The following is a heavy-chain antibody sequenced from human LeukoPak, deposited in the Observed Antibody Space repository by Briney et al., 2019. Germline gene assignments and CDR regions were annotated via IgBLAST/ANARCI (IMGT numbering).Heavy chain of an antibody. CDR2: ISYDGSNK. CDR3: AKEFHGGNAGTFGFDY. V-gene: IGHV3-30-3*01. Sequence: GGSLRLSCAASGFTFSSYAMHWVRQAPGKGLEWVAVISYDGSNKYYADSVKGRFTISRDNSKNTLHLQMDRLRVEDTTVYYCAKEFHGGNAGTFGFDYWGQGTLVTVSS. J-gene: IGHJ4*02. D-gene: IGHD3-16*01. CDR1: GFTFSSYA.